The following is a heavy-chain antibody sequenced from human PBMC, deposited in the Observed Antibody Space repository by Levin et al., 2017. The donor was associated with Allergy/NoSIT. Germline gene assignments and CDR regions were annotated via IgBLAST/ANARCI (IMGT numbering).Heavy chain of an antibody. V-gene: IGHV4-59*01. CDR2: IYYSGST. CDR3: ARAGDEEQQLAYYYYGMDV. D-gene: IGHD6-13*01. Sequence: SETLSLTCTVSGGSISSYYWSWIRQPPGKGLEWIGYIYYSGSTNYNPSLKSRVTISVDTSKNQFSLKLSSVTAADTAVYYCARAGDEEQQLAYYYYGMDVWGQGTTVTVSS. J-gene: IGHJ6*02. CDR1: GGSISSYY.